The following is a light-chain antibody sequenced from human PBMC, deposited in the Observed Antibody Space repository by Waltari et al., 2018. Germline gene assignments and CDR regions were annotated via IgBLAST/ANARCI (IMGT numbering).Light chain of an antibody. CDR3: SSYAGSSKGV. V-gene: IGLV2-23*02. Sequence: QSALTQPASVSGSPGQSITISCTGTSSAVGNYKRVSWYQQHPGKAPKLMFYAVSKRPSGVSVRFSGSKSGDMASLTIAGLQPEDEAEYFCSSYAGSSKGVFGGGTKVTVL. CDR2: AVS. CDR1: SSAVGNYKR. J-gene: IGLJ2*01.